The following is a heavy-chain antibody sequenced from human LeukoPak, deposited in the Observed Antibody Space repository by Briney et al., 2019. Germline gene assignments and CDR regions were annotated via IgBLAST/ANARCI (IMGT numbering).Heavy chain of an antibody. CDR1: GFTFSSYE. J-gene: IGHJ4*02. CDR3: ARPYYDSSGLDY. D-gene: IGHD3-22*01. Sequence: GGSLRLSCTASGFTFSSYEMNWVRQAPGKGLEWVSYISSSGSTIYYADSVKGRFTISRDNAKNSLYLQMNSLRAEDTAVYYCARPYYDSSGLDYWGQGTLVTVSS. CDR2: ISSSGSTI. V-gene: IGHV3-48*03.